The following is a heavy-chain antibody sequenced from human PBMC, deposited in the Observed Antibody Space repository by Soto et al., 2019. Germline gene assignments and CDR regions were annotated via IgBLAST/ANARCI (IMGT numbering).Heavy chain of an antibody. J-gene: IGHJ3*02. CDR2: IHHSGST. CDR1: GGSISSSNW. V-gene: IGHV4-4*02. Sequence: PSETLSLTCAVSGGSISSSNWWSWVRQPPGKGLAWIGEIHHSGSTNYNPSLKSRLTISVDKSNNQFSLRWSSVTAADTAVYYGARYPTSRRAFDIWGQGTMVTVAS. CDR3: ARYPTSRRAFDI.